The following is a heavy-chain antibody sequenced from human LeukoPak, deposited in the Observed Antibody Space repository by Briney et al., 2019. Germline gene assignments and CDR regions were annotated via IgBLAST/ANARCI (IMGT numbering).Heavy chain of an antibody. D-gene: IGHD6-19*01. V-gene: IGHV4-61*01. J-gene: IGHJ6*02. CDR3: ARGGTSIAVAGTGIYYYYGMDV. CDR2: IYYSGST. Sequence: SETLSLTCTVSGGSVSSGSYYWSWIRQPPGTGLEWIGYIYYSGSTNYNPSLKSRVTISVDTSKSQFSLKLSSVTAADTAVYYCARGGTSIAVAGTGIYYYYGMDVWGQGTTVTVSS. CDR1: GGSVSSGSYY.